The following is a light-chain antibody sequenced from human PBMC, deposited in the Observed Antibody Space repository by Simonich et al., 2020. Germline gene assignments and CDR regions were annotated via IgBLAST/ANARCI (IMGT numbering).Light chain of an antibody. V-gene: IGKV3-15*01. CDR2: GAS. CDR1: QSVSNN. CDR3: QQYNNWHT. J-gene: IGKJ1*01. Sequence: EIVMTQSPATLSVSPGERATLSCRASQSVSNNLAWYQQKPGQAPRLLIYGASTRATGIPARFSGSGSGTEFTLTISSMQSEDFAVYYCQQYNNWHTFGQGTKVEIK.